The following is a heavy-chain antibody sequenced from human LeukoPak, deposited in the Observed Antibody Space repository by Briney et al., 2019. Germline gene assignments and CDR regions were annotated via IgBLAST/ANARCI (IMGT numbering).Heavy chain of an antibody. CDR1: GASISSNNW. V-gene: IGHV4-4*02. CDR3: ARFALVFWYFDL. J-gene: IGHJ2*01. CDR2: IYHSGNT. Sequence: SETLSLTCAISGASISSNNWWRWVRQPPGKGLEWIGEIYHSGNTNYNPSLKSRVTISVDKSNNQFSLKLKSVTAADTAMYYCARFALVFWYFDLWGRGTLVTVSS. D-gene: IGHD2-8*02.